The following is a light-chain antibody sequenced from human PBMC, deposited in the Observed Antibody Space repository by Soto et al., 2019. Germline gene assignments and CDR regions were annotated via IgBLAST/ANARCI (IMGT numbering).Light chain of an antibody. V-gene: IGKV1-33*01. CDR1: QDISNR. CDR3: QQYVNLVT. J-gene: IGKJ4*01. CDR2: DAS. Sequence: DLQMTQSPSSLSASVGDRVTITCQASQDISNRLNWYQQKPGKAPKLLINDASNLEAGVPSRFSGSGSGTDFTFTISILQPKDIATYYCQQYVNLVTFGGGTKLEIK.